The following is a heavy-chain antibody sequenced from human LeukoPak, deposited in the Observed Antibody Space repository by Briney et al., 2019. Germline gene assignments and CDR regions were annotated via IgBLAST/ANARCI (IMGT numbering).Heavy chain of an antibody. J-gene: IGHJ6*02. CDR3: ARARYDFGSCYYNYYYYGMDV. D-gene: IGHD3-3*01. CDR1: GFTFSDYY. Sequence: GGSLRLSCAASGFTFSDYYMSWIRQAPGKGLEWVSYISSSGSTIYYADSVKGRFTISSDNAKNSLYLQMNSLRAEDTAVYYCARARYDFGSCYYNYYYYGMDVWGQGTTVTVSS. V-gene: IGHV3-11*01. CDR2: ISSSGSTI.